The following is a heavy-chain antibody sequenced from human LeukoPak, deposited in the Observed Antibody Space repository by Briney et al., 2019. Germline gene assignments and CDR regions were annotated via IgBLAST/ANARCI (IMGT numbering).Heavy chain of an antibody. D-gene: IGHD2-8*02. CDR3: ARGYCTGGVCYDAFNI. J-gene: IGHJ3*02. CDR2: INPNSGGT. V-gene: IGHV1-2*02. Sequence: ASVKVSCKASGYIFTGYYMHWVRQAPGQGLEWMGWINPNSGGTNYAQKFQGRVTMTRDTSIRTAYMELSRVRSDDTAVYYCARGYCTGGVCYDAFNIWGQGTMVTVSS. CDR1: GYIFTGYY.